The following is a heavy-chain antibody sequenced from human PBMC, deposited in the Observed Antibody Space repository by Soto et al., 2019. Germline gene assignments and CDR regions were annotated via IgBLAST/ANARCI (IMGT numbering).Heavy chain of an antibody. Sequence: QVQLVQSGAEVKKPGASVKVSCKASGYTFTSYAMHWVRQAPGQRLEWMGWINAGNGNTKYSQKFQGRVTITRDTSASTAYMELSSLRSEDTAVYYCARDGGIAAAPFTSGMDVWGQGTTVTVSS. J-gene: IGHJ6*02. CDR1: GYTFTSYA. CDR3: ARDGGIAAAPFTSGMDV. V-gene: IGHV1-3*01. D-gene: IGHD6-13*01. CDR2: INAGNGNT.